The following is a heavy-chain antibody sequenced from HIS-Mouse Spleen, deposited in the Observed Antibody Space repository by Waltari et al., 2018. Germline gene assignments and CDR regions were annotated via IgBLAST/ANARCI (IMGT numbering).Heavy chain of an antibody. D-gene: IGHD2-8*01. CDR2: IWYDGSNK. J-gene: IGHJ4*02. Sequence: QVQLVESVGGVVQPGRSLRLSCAASGFTFSSYGMHWVSQAPGKGLEWVAVIWYDGSNKYYADSVKGRFTISRDNSKNTLYLQMNSLRAEDTAVYYCAKGGLMVYAIGDYWGQGTLVTVSS. CDR3: AKGGLMVYAIGDY. V-gene: IGHV3-33*06. CDR1: GFTFSSYG.